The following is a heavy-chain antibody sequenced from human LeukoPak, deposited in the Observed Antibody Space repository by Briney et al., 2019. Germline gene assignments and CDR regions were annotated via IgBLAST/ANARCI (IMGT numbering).Heavy chain of an antibody. V-gene: IGHV3-7*01. Sequence: GGSLRLSCAASGFTFSSYWMNWARQAPGKGLEWVASINHNGNVNYYVDSVKGRFTISRDNAENTLYLQMNSLRVEDTAVYYCVRSAFHAGSGNYYDYWGQGTLVTVSS. D-gene: IGHD3-22*01. J-gene: IGHJ4*02. CDR1: GFTFSSYW. CDR3: VRSAFHAGSGNYYDY. CDR2: INHNGNVN.